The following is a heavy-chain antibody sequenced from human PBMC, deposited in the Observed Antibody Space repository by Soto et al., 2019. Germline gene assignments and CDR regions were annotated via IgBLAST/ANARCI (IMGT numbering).Heavy chain of an antibody. CDR2: ISYDGSSK. D-gene: IGHD6-19*01. V-gene: IGHV3-30*18. J-gene: IGHJ4*02. CDR3: AKEVGPVAGSNFDY. Sequence: QVQLVESGGGVVQPGRSLRLSCAASGFTFSSYGMHWVRQAPGKGLEWVAVISYDGSSKYYADSVKGRFTSSRDNSKNTLYLQMNSLRAEDTAVYYCAKEVGPVAGSNFDYWGQGTLVTVSS. CDR1: GFTFSSYG.